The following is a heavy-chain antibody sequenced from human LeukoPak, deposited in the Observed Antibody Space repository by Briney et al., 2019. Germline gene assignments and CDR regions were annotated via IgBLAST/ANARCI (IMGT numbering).Heavy chain of an antibody. V-gene: IGHV5-51*01. CDR2: IYPGDSDT. D-gene: IGHD2-15*01. Sequence: GESLKISCKGSGDNFNIYWFGWVRQMPGKGLEWMGIIYPGDSDTRYSPSFQGQVTISADKSMNTASLEWSSLRAPDTAIYYCGLLRFKCNGGRCYHLFEAWGQGTQVIVSS. CDR3: GLLRFKCNGGRCYHLFEA. J-gene: IGHJ5*02. CDR1: GDNFNIYW.